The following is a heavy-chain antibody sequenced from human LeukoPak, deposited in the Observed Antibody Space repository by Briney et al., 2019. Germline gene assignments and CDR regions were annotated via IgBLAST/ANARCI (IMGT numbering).Heavy chain of an antibody. D-gene: IGHD3-16*01. Sequence: PSETLSLTCTVSGGSISSYYWSWIRQPPGKGLEWIGYIYYSGSTNYNPSLKSRVTISVDTSKNQFSLKLSSVTAADTAVYYCASTPGGLEAFDIWGQGTMVTVSS. CDR3: ASTPGGLEAFDI. J-gene: IGHJ3*02. V-gene: IGHV4-59*01. CDR2: IYYSGST. CDR1: GGSISSYY.